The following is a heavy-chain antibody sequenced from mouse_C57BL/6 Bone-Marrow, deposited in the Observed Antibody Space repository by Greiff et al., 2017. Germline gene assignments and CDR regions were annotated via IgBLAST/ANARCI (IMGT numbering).Heavy chain of an antibody. D-gene: IGHD2-1*01. CDR1: GFNIKDDY. CDR2: IDPENGDT. Sequence: EVQLQQSGAELVRPGASVKLSCTASGFNIKDDYMHWVKQRPEQGLEWIGWIDPENGDTEYATKFQGKATITADTSSNTAYLQLSSLTSEDTAVDYCTCNYYWYFDVWGTGTTVTVSS. J-gene: IGHJ1*03. V-gene: IGHV14-4*01. CDR3: TCNYYWYFDV.